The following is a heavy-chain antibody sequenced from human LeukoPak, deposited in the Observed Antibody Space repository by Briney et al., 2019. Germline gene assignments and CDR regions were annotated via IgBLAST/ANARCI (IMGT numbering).Heavy chain of an antibody. CDR1: GYTFTSYD. D-gene: IGHD2-15*01. CDR2: MNPNSGAT. CDR3: ARGDFSGGYCYDY. V-gene: IGHV1-8*01. Sequence: ASVKVSCKASGYTFTSYDFNWLRQATGQGPEWMGWMNPNSGATGYAQKFQGRVTMTRSASINTAYMELTNLRSEDTAVYYCARGDFSGGYCYDYWGQGTLVTVSS. J-gene: IGHJ4*02.